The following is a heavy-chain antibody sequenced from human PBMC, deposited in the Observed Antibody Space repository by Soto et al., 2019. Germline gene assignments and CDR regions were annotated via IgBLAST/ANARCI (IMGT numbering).Heavy chain of an antibody. CDR3: AKTGGSYYRWYFDL. CDR1: GFTFSSYA. CDR2: ISGSGGST. D-gene: IGHD1-26*01. Sequence: EVQLLESGGGLVQPGGSLRLSWAASGFTFSSYAMSWVRRAPGKGLEWVSAISGSGGSTYYADSVKGRFTISRDNSKNTLYLQMNSLRAEDTAVYYFAKTGGSYYRWYFDLWGRGTLVTVSS. V-gene: IGHV3-23*01. J-gene: IGHJ2*01.